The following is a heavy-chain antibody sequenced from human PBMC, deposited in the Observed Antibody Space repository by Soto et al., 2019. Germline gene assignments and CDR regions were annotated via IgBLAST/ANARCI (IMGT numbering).Heavy chain of an antibody. CDR3: ARGADCSSTSCLKSSNYYYYYGMDV. D-gene: IGHD2-2*01. CDR1: GGTFSSYA. J-gene: IGHJ6*02. V-gene: IGHV1-69*13. CDR2: IIPIFGTA. Sequence: SVKVSCKASGGTFSSYAISWVRQAPGQGLEWMGGIIPIFGTANYAQKFQGRVTITADESTSTAYMELSSLRSEDTAVYYCARGADCSSTSCLKSSNYYYYYGMDVWGQGTTVTVSS.